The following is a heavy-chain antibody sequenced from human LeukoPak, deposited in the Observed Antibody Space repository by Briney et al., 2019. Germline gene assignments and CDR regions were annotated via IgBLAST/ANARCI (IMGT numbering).Heavy chain of an antibody. CDR3: TRTWPGNTCFNF. J-gene: IGHJ4*02. D-gene: IGHD1-7*01. Sequence: PGGSLRLSCAASGFTFSSYSMNWVRQAPGKGLEWVGRIKSKTHGGTTDYAAPVKGRFTISRDDSKNTLYLQMDSLETEDTAIYYCTRTWPGNTCFNFWGQGTLVTVSS. CDR1: GFTFSSYS. V-gene: IGHV3-15*07. CDR2: IKSKTHGGTT.